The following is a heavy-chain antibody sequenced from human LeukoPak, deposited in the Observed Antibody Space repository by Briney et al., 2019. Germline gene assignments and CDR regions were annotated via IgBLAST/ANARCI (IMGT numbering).Heavy chain of an antibody. CDR2: VHSDGVGA. CDR3: ARGGLDHAYDI. J-gene: IGHJ3*02. D-gene: IGHD6-19*01. V-gene: IGHV3-74*01. CDR1: GFTFTDYL. Sequence: PGGSLRLSCVASGFTFTDYLMHWVRQAPGKGLMWVSRVHSDGVGAIYADSVKGRFTVSRDNTKNSVYLQMSSLRADDTGVYYCARGGLDHAYDIWGQGTMVTVSS.